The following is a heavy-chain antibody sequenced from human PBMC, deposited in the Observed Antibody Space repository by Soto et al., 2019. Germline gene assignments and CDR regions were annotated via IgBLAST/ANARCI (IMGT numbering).Heavy chain of an antibody. J-gene: IGHJ4*02. V-gene: IGHV3-23*01. CDR3: ATLDTAEIQTAAY. D-gene: IGHD2-15*01. CDR2: ISGSGGST. CDR1: GVTFCSYA. Sequence: GGSLRLSCAASGVTFCSYAMSWVRQAPGKGLEWVSAISGSGGSTYYADSVKGRFTISRDNSKNSLYLQMNSLRVEDTAVYYCATLDTAEIQTAAYWGQGTLVTVSS.